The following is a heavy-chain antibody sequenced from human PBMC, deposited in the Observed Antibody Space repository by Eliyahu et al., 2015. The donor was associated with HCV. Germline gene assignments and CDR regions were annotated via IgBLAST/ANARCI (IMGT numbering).Heavy chain of an antibody. V-gene: IGHV4-59*13. D-gene: IGHD3-10*01. CDR1: GCSXSSYY. J-gene: IGHJ6*01. Sequence: QVQLQESGPGLVKPSETLSLTCSVSGCSXSSYYWIWFERPPDKALEWLGYIHYSGATKYNPSLKSRVTISLDKYKNQFFLNVSSVTAADTAVYYCARVKTNLFDNYYYGMDVWSRGTTVTVFS. CDR3: ARVKTNLFDNYYYGMDV. CDR2: IHYSGAT.